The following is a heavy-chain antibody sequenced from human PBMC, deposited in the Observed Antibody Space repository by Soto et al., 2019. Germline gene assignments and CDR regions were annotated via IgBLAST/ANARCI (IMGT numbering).Heavy chain of an antibody. Sequence: PVGSLRLSCADSGFTFKSDAMNWFRQAPVNGLEWVASTPGSGGSSYYADSVKGRFTISRDNSKNTLYLDLNSLKAEDTAIYYCARGGSTGWFYFDFWGQGTQVTVSS. D-gene: IGHD6-19*01. V-gene: IGHV3-23*01. J-gene: IGHJ4*02. CDR2: TPGSGGSS. CDR1: GFTFKSDA. CDR3: ARGGSTGWFYFDF.